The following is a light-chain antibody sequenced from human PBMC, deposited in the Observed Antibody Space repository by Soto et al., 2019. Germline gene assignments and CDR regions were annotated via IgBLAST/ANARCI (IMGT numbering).Light chain of an antibody. V-gene: IGKV3-20*01. CDR2: GAS. Sequence: EIVLTQYPCTLSLSPGEIATLSSRASQSVRSSYLAWYQKNTGQAXXLLIYGASSRATGIPERFSGSGSGTDFTLTISRMEPEDFAVYYCQQYGSSLFGQGTRLEIK. CDR1: QSVRSSY. J-gene: IGKJ5*01. CDR3: QQYGSSL.